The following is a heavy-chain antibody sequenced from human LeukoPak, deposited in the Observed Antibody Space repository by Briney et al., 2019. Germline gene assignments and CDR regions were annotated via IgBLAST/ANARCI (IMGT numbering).Heavy chain of an antibody. V-gene: IGHV3-48*03. CDR2: IDAGATST. CDR1: GFPVNKYE. CDR3: VRGRLLRSTKYFDY. Sequence: GGSLRLSCAASGFPVNKYEMHWVRQAPGKGLEWVSYIDAGATSTNYADSVWGRFTLSRDNAQNSVHLQMNSLRVEDTAVYYCVRGRLLRSTKYFDYWGQGALVTVSS. J-gene: IGHJ4*02. D-gene: IGHD2-21*02.